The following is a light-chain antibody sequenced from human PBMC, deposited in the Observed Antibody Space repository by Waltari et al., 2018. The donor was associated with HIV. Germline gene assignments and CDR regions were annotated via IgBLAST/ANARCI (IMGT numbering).Light chain of an antibody. V-gene: IGKV1-5*03. Sequence: DIRLTQSPSILSASAGDRVAITCRAGENIGDFLAWYQQKPGRAPKLLIFQAPRLEGGVPSRFSGSASGSEFTLTIDGLQSDDFATYYCHHYSSFSGTFGQGTKVEIK. CDR3: HHYSSFSGT. J-gene: IGKJ2*01. CDR1: ENIGDF. CDR2: QAP.